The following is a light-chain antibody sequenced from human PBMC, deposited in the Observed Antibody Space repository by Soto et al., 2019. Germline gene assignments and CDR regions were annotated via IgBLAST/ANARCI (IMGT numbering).Light chain of an antibody. CDR3: QQPSNWAST. CDR2: DAS. V-gene: IGKV3-11*01. Sequence: EIVLTQSPATLSLSPGNRATLSCRASQSVSGYLAWYQQKPGQAPRLLIYDASTRATGIPARFSGSGSGTDFTLPITSLEPEDFAGYSCQQPSNWASTFGGGTKVEI. J-gene: IGKJ4*01. CDR1: QSVSGY.